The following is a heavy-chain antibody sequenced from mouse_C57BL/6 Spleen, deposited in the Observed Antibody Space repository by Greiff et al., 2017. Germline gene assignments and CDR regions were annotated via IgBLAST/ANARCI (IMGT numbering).Heavy chain of an antibody. Sequence: VKLQESGAELVKPGASVKISCKASGYAFSSYWMNWVKQRPGKGLEWIGQIYPGDGDTNSNGKFKGKATLTADKSSSTAYMQLSSLTSEDSAVYFCARRVITTGLDYWGQGTTLTVSS. CDR2: IYPGDGDT. CDR1: GYAFSSYW. J-gene: IGHJ2*01. CDR3: ARRVITTGLDY. D-gene: IGHD1-1*01. V-gene: IGHV1-80*01.